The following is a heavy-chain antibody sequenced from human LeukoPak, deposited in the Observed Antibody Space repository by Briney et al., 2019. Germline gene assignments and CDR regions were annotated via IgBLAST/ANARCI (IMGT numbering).Heavy chain of an antibody. V-gene: IGHV4-4*07. CDR2: IYTSGST. D-gene: IGHD3-22*01. J-gene: IGHJ5*02. CDR1: GGSISSYY. CDR3: ARAATYYYDSSGQQENWFDP. Sequence: SETLSLTCTVSGGSISSYYWSWIRQPAGKGLEWIGRIYTSGSTNYNPSLKSRVTMSVDTSKNQFSLKLSSVTAADTAVYYCARAATYYYDSSGQQENWFDPWGQGTLVTVSS.